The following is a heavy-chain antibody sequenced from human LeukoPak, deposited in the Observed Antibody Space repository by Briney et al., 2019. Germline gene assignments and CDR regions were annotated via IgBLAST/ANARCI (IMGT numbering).Heavy chain of an antibody. D-gene: IGHD3-22*01. Sequence: ASVKVSCKASGYTFTGYYMHWVRQAPGQGLEWMGWINPNSGGTNYAQKLQGRVTMTTDTSTSTAYMELRSLRSDDTAVYYCARVGHPYWHYYDSSGSDYWGQGTLVTVSS. CDR3: ARVGHPYWHYYDSSGSDY. CDR2: INPNSGGT. J-gene: IGHJ4*02. CDR1: GYTFTGYY. V-gene: IGHV1-2*02.